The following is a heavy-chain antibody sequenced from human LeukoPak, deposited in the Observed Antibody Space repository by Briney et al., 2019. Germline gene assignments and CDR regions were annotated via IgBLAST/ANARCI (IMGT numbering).Heavy chain of an antibody. J-gene: IGHJ4*02. CDR2: IIPIFGTA. CDR3: ASEGPLPAAMGSSDY. Sequence: GASVKVSCKASGGTFSSYAISWVRQAPGQGLEWMGGIIPIFGTANYAQKFQGRVTITADESTSTAYMELSSLRSEDTAVYYCASEGPLPAAMGSSDYWGQGTLVTVSS. CDR1: GGTFSSYA. V-gene: IGHV1-69*01. D-gene: IGHD2-2*01.